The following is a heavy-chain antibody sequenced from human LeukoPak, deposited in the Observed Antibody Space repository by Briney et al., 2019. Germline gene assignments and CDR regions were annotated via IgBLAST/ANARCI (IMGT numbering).Heavy chain of an antibody. CDR3: SYAHTSRGFYPS. V-gene: IGHV2-5*01. D-gene: IGHD6-19*01. Sequence: ESGATLVKPTQTLTVTCTCSGVSLSGSGVGVGWIRQPPGKALEWLALIYWNDDKRYSPSLKSRLTITKDTSKNQVVLTVTNLDPVDTATYFCSYAHTSRGFYPSWGQGTLVTVSS. J-gene: IGHJ5*02. CDR1: GVSLSGSGVG. CDR2: IYWNDDK.